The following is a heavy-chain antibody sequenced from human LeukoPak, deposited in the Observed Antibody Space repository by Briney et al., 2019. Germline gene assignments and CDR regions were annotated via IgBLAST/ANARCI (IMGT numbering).Heavy chain of an antibody. CDR1: GYTLTELS. V-gene: IGHV1-24*01. CDR2: FDPEDGET. Sequence: ASVKVPCKVSGYTLTELSMHWVRQAPGKGLEWMGGFDPEDGETIYAQKFQGRVTMTEDTSTDTAYMELSSLRSEDTAVYYCATAYSSGFNNWFDPWGQGTLVTVSS. D-gene: IGHD6-19*01. CDR3: ATAYSSGFNNWFDP. J-gene: IGHJ5*02.